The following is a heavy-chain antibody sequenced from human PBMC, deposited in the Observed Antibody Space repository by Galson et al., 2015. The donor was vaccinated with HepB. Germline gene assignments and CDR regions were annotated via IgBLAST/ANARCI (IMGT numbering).Heavy chain of an antibody. CDR3: ARVRRYSGSYYFDY. CDR1: GFTFSSYW. V-gene: IGHV3-7*03. CDR2: IKQDGSEK. J-gene: IGHJ4*02. D-gene: IGHD1-26*01. Sequence: SLRLSCAASGFTFSSYWMSWVRQAPGKGLEWVANIKQDGSEKYYVDSVKGRFTISRDNAKNSLYLQMNSLRDEDTAVYYCARVRRYSGSYYFDYWGQGTLVTVSS.